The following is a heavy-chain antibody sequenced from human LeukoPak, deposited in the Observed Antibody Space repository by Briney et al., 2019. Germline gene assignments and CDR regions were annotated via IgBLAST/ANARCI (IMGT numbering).Heavy chain of an antibody. Sequence: PSETLSLTCTVSGGSISSTSYYWGWIRQPPGKGLEWIGSIYYSGTTYYKASLQSRLTISVDTSKNEFSLRPSSVTAADTAVYYCATPAGPYGDYDYWGQGTLVTVSS. V-gene: IGHV4-39*01. CDR3: ATPAGPYGDYDY. J-gene: IGHJ4*02. D-gene: IGHD4-17*01. CDR1: GGSISSTSYY. CDR2: IYYSGTT.